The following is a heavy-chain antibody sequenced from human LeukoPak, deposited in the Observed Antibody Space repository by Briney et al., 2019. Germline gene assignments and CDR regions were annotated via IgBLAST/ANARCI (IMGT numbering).Heavy chain of an antibody. CDR1: GYTFTVYY. D-gene: IGHD6-19*01. CDR3: ARDQGSGWPSDAFYI. Sequence: ASVTVSFKASGYTFTVYYMHWVRQAPGQGLEWMGWINPNSGGTNYAQTFQGRVTMTRDTSISTAYMELSRLRSDDTAVYYCARDQGSGWPSDAFYIWGQGTMVTVSS. CDR2: INPNSGGT. V-gene: IGHV1-2*02. J-gene: IGHJ3*02.